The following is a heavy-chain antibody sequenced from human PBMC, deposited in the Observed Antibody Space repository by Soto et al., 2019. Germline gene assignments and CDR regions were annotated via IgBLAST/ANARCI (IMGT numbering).Heavy chain of an antibody. D-gene: IGHD2-2*01. V-gene: IGHV4-59*08. J-gene: IGHJ6*03. CDR3: AGRDCSGTNCYYLDYYYMDV. CDR1: GGSFSSYY. CDR2: IYYSGST. Sequence: QVQLQESGPGLVRPSETLSLTCTVSGGSFSSYYWTWIRQSPGKGLEWIGYIYYSGSTDYNPSLRGRLAISIDTSKNPFSLRLNSMTDADTAVYYCAGRDCSGTNCYYLDYYYMDVWGKGTTVTVSS.